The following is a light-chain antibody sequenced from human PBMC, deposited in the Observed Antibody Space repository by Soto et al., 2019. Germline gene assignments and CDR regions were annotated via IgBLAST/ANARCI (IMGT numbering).Light chain of an antibody. CDR3: QQRSNWIT. CDR1: QSVSSF. V-gene: IGKV3-11*01. J-gene: IGKJ5*01. CDR2: DAT. Sequence: EIVLTQSPATLSLSPGERATLSCRASQSVSSFLAWYQQKPRQAPTLLIYDATNRATGIPARFSGSWSGTDFTLTISIVEPEDFAVYFCQQRSNWITFGQGTRLEIK.